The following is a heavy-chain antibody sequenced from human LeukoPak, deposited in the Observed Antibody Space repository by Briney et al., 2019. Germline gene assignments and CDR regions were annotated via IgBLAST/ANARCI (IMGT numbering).Heavy chain of an antibody. Sequence: PSETLSLTCTVSGGSISSYYWSWIRQPPGKGLEWIGYIYYSGSTNYNPSLKSRVTISVDTSKNQFSLKLSSVTAADTAVYYCARGPRYYYDSSGYYYYYYYMDVWGKGTTVTVSS. J-gene: IGHJ6*03. CDR1: GGSISSYY. D-gene: IGHD3-22*01. CDR2: IYYSGST. CDR3: ARGPRYYYDSSGYYYYYYYMDV. V-gene: IGHV4-59*01.